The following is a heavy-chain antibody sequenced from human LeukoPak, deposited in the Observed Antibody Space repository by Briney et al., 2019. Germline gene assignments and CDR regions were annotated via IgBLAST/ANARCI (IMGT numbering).Heavy chain of an antibody. V-gene: IGHV4-38-2*02. J-gene: IGHJ4*02. Sequence: SETLSLTCTVSGYSISSTYYWDWIRQPPGKGLEWVGSVFHSGNTYYNPSLKSRLTISADTSKNQFSLTLTSVTAADTAVYYCARDRSVGVLPAPPFDFWSQGTLVTVSS. CDR3: ARDRSVGVLPAPPFDF. D-gene: IGHD6-6*01. CDR1: GYSISSTYY. CDR2: VFHSGNT.